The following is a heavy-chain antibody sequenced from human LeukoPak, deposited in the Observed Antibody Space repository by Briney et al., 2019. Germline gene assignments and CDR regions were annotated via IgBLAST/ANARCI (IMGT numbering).Heavy chain of an antibody. Sequence: PSETLSLTCAVDGGSFSGYYWSWIRQPPGKGLEWIGEINHSGSTNYNPSLKSRVTISVDTSKNQFSLELSSVTAAATAVYYCARARSDITMVREVPLTYFYSFDYWGQGTLVTGSS. V-gene: IGHV4-34*01. CDR2: INHSGST. D-gene: IGHD3-10*01. CDR3: ARARSDITMVREVPLTYFYSFDY. CDR1: GGSFSGYY. J-gene: IGHJ4*02.